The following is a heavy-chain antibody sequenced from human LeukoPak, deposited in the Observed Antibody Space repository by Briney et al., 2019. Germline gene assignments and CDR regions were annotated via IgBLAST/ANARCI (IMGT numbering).Heavy chain of an antibody. CDR2: IKGYNGDT. J-gene: IGHJ4*02. CDR3: AREGGIVGALDY. D-gene: IGHD1-26*01. CDR1: GYTFTSYG. Sequence: GASVKVSCKASGYTFTSYGITWVRQALGQGLEWMGWIKGYNGDTNYAQKFQGRVTMTTDTSTTTAYMELRSLRSDDTAVYYCAREGGIVGALDYWGQGTLVTVSS. V-gene: IGHV1-18*01.